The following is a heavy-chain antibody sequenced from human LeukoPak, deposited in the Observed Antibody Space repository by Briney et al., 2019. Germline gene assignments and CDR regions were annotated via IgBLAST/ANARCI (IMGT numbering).Heavy chain of an antibody. D-gene: IGHD3-16*02. CDR1: GFTFSSYA. CDR3: ARGVYDYVWGSYRLRASYYFDY. V-gene: IGHV3-23*01. CDR2: ISGSGGST. J-gene: IGHJ4*02. Sequence: GGSLRLSCAASGFTFSSYAMSWVRQAPGKGLEWVSAISGSGGSTYYADSVKGRFTISRDNSKNTLYLQMNSLRAEDTAVYYCARGVYDYVWGSYRLRASYYFDYWGQGTLVTVSP.